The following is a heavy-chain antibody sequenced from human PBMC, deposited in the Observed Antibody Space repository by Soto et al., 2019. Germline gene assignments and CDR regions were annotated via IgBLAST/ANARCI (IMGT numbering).Heavy chain of an antibody. J-gene: IGHJ6*02. D-gene: IGHD6-19*01. Sequence: EVQLVQSGAEVKKPGESLRISCKGSGYSFTSYWISWVRQMPGKGLEWMGRIDPSDSYTNSSPSFQGHVTISADKSISTAYLQWSSLKASDTAMYYCASRGAVAGPQTNYYYYGMDVWGQGTTVTVSS. CDR2: IDPSDSYT. CDR3: ASRGAVAGPQTNYYYYGMDV. CDR1: GYSFTSYW. V-gene: IGHV5-10-1*01.